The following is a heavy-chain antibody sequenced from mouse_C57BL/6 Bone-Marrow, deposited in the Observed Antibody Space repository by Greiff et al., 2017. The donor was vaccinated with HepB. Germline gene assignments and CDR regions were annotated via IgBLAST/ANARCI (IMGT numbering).Heavy chain of an antibody. V-gene: IGHV1-55*01. CDR3: ARNYYSNLYWYFDV. D-gene: IGHD2-5*01. J-gene: IGHJ1*03. Sequence: VQLQQPGAELVKPGASVKMSCKASGYTFTSYWITWVKQRPGQGLEWIGDIYPGSGSTNYNEKFKSKATLTVDTSSSTAYMQLSSLTSEASAVYYCARNYYSNLYWYFDVWGTGTTVTVSS. CDR1: GYTFTSYW. CDR2: IYPGSGST.